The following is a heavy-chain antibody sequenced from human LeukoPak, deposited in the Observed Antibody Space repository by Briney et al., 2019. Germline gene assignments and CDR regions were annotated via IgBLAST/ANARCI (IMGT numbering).Heavy chain of an antibody. CDR3: ARGYSSSWLGYFDY. Sequence: GGSLRLSCAASGFTFSNYAMHWVRQAPGKGLEWVAVVSSDGSIKYYADSVKGRFTISRDTSKNTVYLQMNSLGAEDTAFYYCARGYSSSWLGYFDYWGQGTLVTVSS. D-gene: IGHD6-13*01. CDR2: VSSDGSIK. J-gene: IGHJ4*02. V-gene: IGHV3-30*04. CDR1: GFTFSNYA.